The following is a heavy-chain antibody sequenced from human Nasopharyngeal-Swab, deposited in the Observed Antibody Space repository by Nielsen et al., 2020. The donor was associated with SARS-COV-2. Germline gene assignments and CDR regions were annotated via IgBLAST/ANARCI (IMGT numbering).Heavy chain of an antibody. CDR2: IYSGGST. J-gene: IGHJ4*02. V-gene: IGHV3-66*02. Sequence: GESLKISCAASGFTVSSNYMSWVRQAPGKGLEWVSVIYSGGSTYYADSVKGRFTISRDNSKNTLHLQMNSLRAEDTAVYYCAGGKYSSSSWNYWGQGTLVTVSS. CDR3: AGGKYSSSSWNY. D-gene: IGHD6-6*01. CDR1: GFTVSSNY.